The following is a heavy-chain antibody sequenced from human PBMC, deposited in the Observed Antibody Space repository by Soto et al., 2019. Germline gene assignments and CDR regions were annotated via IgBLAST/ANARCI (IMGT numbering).Heavy chain of an antibody. V-gene: IGHV3-21*01. CDR2: ISSTSTYI. D-gene: IGHD2-2*01. CDR1: GFTFSSYS. J-gene: IGHJ4*02. Sequence: GGSLRLSCAASGFTFSSYSMNWVRQAPGKGLEWVSSISSTSTYIYYADPVKGRFTISRDNAKNSLYLQMSSLRAEDTAVYYCAGGYCSSTNCFYFDYWGQGTLVTVSS. CDR3: AGGYCSSTNCFYFDY.